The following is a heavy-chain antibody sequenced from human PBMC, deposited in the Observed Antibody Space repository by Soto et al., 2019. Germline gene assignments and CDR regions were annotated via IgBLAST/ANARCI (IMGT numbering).Heavy chain of an antibody. CDR2: MNSDGSST. V-gene: IGHV3-74*01. CDR3: ATAEVDY. Sequence: EVQLVESGGALVQPGGSLRLSCAASGFTFGNSWMHWVRQAPGEGLEWVSRMNSDGSSTNYADSVKGRFTVSRDNAKNTLYLQMNSLRAEDTAVYYCATAEVDYWGPGTPVTVSS. J-gene: IGHJ4*02. CDR1: GFTFGNSW.